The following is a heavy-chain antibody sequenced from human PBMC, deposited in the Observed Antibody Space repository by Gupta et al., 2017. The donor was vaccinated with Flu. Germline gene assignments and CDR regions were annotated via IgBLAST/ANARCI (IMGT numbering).Heavy chain of an antibody. V-gene: IGHV3-48*01. CDR2: ISSRSSTI. J-gene: IGHJ3*02. CDR3: ARDVFGYYDSSGQMANAFDI. Sequence: GLEWGSYISSRSSTIYYADSVKGRFTISRDNAKNSLYLQMNSLRAEDTAVYYCARDVFGYYDSSGQMANAFDIWGQGTMVTVSS. D-gene: IGHD3-22*01.